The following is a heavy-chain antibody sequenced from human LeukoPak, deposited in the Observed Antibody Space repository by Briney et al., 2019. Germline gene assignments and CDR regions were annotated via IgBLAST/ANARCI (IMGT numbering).Heavy chain of an antibody. D-gene: IGHD6-13*01. Sequence: GGSLRLSCAASGFTFSSYAMSWVRQAPGKGLEWVSVISGSDSSTYYADSVKGRFTISRDNSKNTLYLQMNSLRAEDTAVYYCAKGTSSSWTYFDYWGQGTLVTASS. CDR1: GFTFSSYA. CDR2: ISGSDSST. J-gene: IGHJ4*02. V-gene: IGHV3-23*01. CDR3: AKGTSSSWTYFDY.